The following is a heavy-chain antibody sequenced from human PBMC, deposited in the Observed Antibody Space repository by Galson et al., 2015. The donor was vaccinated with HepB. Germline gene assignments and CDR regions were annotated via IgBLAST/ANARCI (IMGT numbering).Heavy chain of an antibody. D-gene: IGHD6-6*01. CDR1: GFTFSSYW. Sequence: LRRSSAASGFTFSSYWMHWVRHSPAKELVCVSRIDPAGSSTSYADSVKGRFTISRDNAKNTLYLQMNSLRAEDTAVYYCARVRITARGEDAWGQGTLVTVSS. CDR2: IDPAGSST. J-gene: IGHJ5*02. CDR3: ARVRITARGEDA. V-gene: IGHV3-74*01.